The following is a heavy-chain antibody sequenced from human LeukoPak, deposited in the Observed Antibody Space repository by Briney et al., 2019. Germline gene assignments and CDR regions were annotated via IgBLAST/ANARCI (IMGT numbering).Heavy chain of an antibody. CDR2: ISYDGSNK. J-gene: IGHJ3*02. V-gene: IGHV3-30*19. D-gene: IGHD4-17*01. CDR1: GFTFSSNG. Sequence: GALRLSCAASGFTFSSNGMHWVRQAPGKGLEWVAVISYDGSNKYYADSVKGRFTISRDNSKNTLYLQMNSLRAEDTAVYYCARGVTTAHAFDIWGQGTMVTVSS. CDR3: ARGVTTAHAFDI.